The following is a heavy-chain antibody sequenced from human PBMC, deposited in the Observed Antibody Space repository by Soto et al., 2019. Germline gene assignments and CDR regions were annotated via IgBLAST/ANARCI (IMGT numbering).Heavy chain of an antibody. Sequence: PGGSLRLSCAASGLTFSSYAMHWVRQAPGKGLEWVAVISYDGSNKYYADSVKGRFTISRDNSKNTLYLQMNSLRAEDTAVYYCARSGSGYPHSHDYYYYGMDVWGQGTTVTVSS. J-gene: IGHJ6*02. V-gene: IGHV3-30-3*01. D-gene: IGHD3-3*01. CDR2: ISYDGSNK. CDR3: ARSGSGYPHSHDYYYYGMDV. CDR1: GLTFSSYA.